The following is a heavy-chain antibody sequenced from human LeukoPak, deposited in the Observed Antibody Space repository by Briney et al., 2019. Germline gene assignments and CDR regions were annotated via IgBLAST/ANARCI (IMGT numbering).Heavy chain of an antibody. J-gene: IGHJ3*02. CDR3: ARGYCSSTSCYTSNAFDI. CDR1: GYTFTSYA. CDR2: INAGNGDT. Sequence: ASVKVSCKASGYTFTSYAMHWVRQAPGQRLEWRGWINAGNGDTKYSQKFQGRVTITRDTSASTAYMELSSLRSEDTAVYYCARGYCSSTSCYTSNAFDIWGQGTMVTVSS. V-gene: IGHV1-3*01. D-gene: IGHD2-2*02.